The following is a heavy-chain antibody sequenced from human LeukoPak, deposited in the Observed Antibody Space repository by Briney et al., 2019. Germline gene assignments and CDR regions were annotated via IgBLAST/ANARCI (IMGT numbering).Heavy chain of an antibody. J-gene: IGHJ4*02. CDR1: GFTFSSYSMN. D-gene: IGHD4-11*01. Sequence: GSLRLSCAASGFTFSSYSMNWVRQPPGKGLEWIGSIDYSGSTYYNASLKSRVTISVDTSKNQFSLKLNSVTAADTAVYYCARQWDDYIFDYWGQGTLVTVSS. CDR3: ARQWDDYIFDY. V-gene: IGHV4-39*01. CDR2: IDYSGST.